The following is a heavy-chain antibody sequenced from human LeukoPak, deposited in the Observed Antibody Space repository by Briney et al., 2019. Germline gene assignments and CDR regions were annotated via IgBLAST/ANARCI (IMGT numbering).Heavy chain of an antibody. D-gene: IGHD2-21*02. CDR2: ISYDGSNK. CDR1: GFTFSSYG. J-gene: IGHJ6*02. CDR3: AKDHAYCGGDCYSGSYYYYYYGMDV. Sequence: GGSLRLSCAASGFTFSSYGVHWVRQAPGKGLEWVAVISYDGSNKYYADSVKGRFTISRDNSKNTLYLQMNSLRAEDTAVYYCAKDHAYCGGDCYSGSYYYYYYGMDVWGQGTTVTVSS. V-gene: IGHV3-30*18.